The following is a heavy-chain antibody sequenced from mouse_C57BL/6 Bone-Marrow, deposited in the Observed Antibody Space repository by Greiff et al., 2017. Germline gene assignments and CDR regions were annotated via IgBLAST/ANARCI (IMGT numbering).Heavy chain of an antibody. Sequence: VQLQPSGAELVRPGASVKLSCTASGFNIKDDYMHWVKQRPEQGLEWIGWIDPENGDTEYASKFQGKATITADTSSNTAYLQLSSLTSEDTAVYYCTTPPAGNWFAYWGQGTLVTVSA. V-gene: IGHV14-4*01. CDR3: TTPPAGNWFAY. J-gene: IGHJ3*01. CDR1: GFNIKDDY. CDR2: IDPENGDT.